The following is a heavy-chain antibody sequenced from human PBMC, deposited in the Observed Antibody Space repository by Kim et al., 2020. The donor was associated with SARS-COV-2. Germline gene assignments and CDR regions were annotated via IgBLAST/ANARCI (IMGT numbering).Heavy chain of an antibody. CDR3: ARDYGDPMGHNYYYGMDV. V-gene: IGHV3-23*01. D-gene: IGHD4-17*01. CDR2: ISGSGGST. CDR1: GFTFSSYA. J-gene: IGHJ6*02. Sequence: GGSLRLSCAASGFTFSSYAMSWVRQAPGKGLEWVSAISGSGGSTYYADSVKGRFTISRDNSKNTLYLQMNSLRAEDTAVYYCARDYGDPMGHNYYYGMDVWGQGTTVTVSS.